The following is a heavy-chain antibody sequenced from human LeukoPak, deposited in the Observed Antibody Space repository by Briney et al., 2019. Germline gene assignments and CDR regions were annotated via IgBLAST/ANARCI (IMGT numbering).Heavy chain of an antibody. D-gene: IGHD6-13*01. J-gene: IGHJ6*02. CDR1: GGSFSGYY. CDR2: INHSGST. CDR3: ARSRHSSSWYHYYGMDV. Sequence: SETLSLTCAVYGGSFSGYYWSWIRQPPGRGREWNGEINHSGSTNNNPSLKSRVTISVDTSKNQFSLKLSSVTAADTAVYYCARSRHSSSWYHYYGMDVWGQGTTVTVSS. V-gene: IGHV4-34*01.